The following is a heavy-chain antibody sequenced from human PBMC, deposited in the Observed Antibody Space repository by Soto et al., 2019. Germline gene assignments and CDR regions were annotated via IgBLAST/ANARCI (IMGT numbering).Heavy chain of an antibody. CDR3: ALQDIVVVPAAPNYYYMDV. Sequence: SETLSLTCTVSGGCISSSSYYWGWIRQPPGKGLEWIGSIYYSGSTYYNPSLKSRVTISVDTSKNQFSLKLSSVTAADTAVYYCALQDIVVVPAAPNYYYMDVWGKGTTVTVSS. D-gene: IGHD2-2*01. CDR1: GGCISSSSYY. V-gene: IGHV4-39*01. CDR2: IYYSGST. J-gene: IGHJ6*03.